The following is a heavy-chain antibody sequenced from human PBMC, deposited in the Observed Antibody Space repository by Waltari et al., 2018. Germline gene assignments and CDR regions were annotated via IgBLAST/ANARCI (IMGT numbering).Heavy chain of an antibody. CDR2: IYHSGST. CDR1: GYSISSGYF. V-gene: IGHV4-38-2*02. J-gene: IGHJ4*02. Sequence: QVQLQESGPGLVKPSETLSPTRSVSGYSISSGYFWGWIRQPPGTGLEWIGSIYHSGSTYYNPSLKSRVTISVDTSKNQFSLKLSSVTAADTAVYYCARVGREYYDFWSAYFYYFDYWGQGTLVTVSS. CDR3: ARVGREYYDFWSAYFYYFDY. D-gene: IGHD3-3*01.